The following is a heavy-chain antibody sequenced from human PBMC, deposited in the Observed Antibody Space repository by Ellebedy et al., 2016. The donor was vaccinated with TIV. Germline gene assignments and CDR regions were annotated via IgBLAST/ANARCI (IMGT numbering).Heavy chain of an antibody. V-gene: IGHV3-23*01. J-gene: IGHJ4*02. Sequence: PGGSLRLSCAASGFTFSSYAMHWVRQAPGKGLEWVSAINGNGANTYYADSVKGRFTISRDNSKNTLYLQMNSLSAEDTAVYFCAKVIPYYGSGSYHPYYFDYWGQGTLVTVSS. CDR1: GFTFSSYA. CDR3: AKVIPYYGSGSYHPYYFDY. D-gene: IGHD3-10*01. CDR2: INGNGANT.